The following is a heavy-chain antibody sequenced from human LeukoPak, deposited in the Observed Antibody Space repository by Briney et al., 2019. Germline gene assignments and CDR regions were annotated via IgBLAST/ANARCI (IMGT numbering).Heavy chain of an antibody. CDR2: VRNEAYRGTA. J-gene: IGHJ4*02. CDR1: GFTFGEYG. CDR3: TRSYGLTHGDFDY. D-gene: IGHD5-18*01. Sequence: GGSLRLSCGASGFTFGEYGISWFRQAPGKGLEWVAFVRNEAYRGTAEYAASVRGRFVVSRDNSRSIAYLQMNSVATEDTAMYYCTRSYGLTHGDFDYWGQGTLVTVSS. V-gene: IGHV3-49*03.